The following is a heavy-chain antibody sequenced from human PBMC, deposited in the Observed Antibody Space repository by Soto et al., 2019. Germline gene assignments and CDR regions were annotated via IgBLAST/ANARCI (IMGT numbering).Heavy chain of an antibody. CDR3: ARDWRVAPSYDILTGYSYYGMDV. D-gene: IGHD3-9*01. CDR1: GFTFSIYA. V-gene: IGHV3-30-3*01. J-gene: IGHJ6*02. CDR2: ISYDGSNK. Sequence: GGSLRLSCAASGFTFSIYAMHWVRQAPGKGLEWVAVISYDGSNKYNADSVKGRFTISRDNSKNTLYLQMNSLRAEDMAVYYCARDWRVAPSYDILTGYSYYGMDVWGQGTTVTVSS.